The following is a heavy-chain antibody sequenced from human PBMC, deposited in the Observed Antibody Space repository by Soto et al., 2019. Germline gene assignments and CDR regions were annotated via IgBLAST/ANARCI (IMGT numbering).Heavy chain of an antibody. J-gene: IGHJ4*02. CDR1: GFTFSSYA. D-gene: IGHD3-22*01. V-gene: IGHV3-23*01. Sequence: EVQLLESGGGLVQPGGSLRLSCAASGFTFSSYAMSWVRQAPGKGLEWVSAISGSGGSTYYADSVKGRFTISRDNSKNTLYRQMNSLRAEDTAVYYCAKGGVYDSSGYTLDYWGQGTLVTVSS. CDR2: ISGSGGST. CDR3: AKGGVYDSSGYTLDY.